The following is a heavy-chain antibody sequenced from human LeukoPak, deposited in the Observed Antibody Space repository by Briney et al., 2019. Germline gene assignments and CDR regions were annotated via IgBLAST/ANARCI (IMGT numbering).Heavy chain of an antibody. CDR1: GYTFTGYY. CDR3: ARGYSSGWYVDY. Sequence: ASVKVSCKASGYTFTGYYMRWVRQAPGQGLEWMGWINPNSGGTNYAQKFQGRVTMTRDTSISTAYMELSRLRSDDTAVYYCARGYSSGWYVDYWGQGTLVTVSS. V-gene: IGHV1-2*02. D-gene: IGHD6-19*01. CDR2: INPNSGGT. J-gene: IGHJ4*02.